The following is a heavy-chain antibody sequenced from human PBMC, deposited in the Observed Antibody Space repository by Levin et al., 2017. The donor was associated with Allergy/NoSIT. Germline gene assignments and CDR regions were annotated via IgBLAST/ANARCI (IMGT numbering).Heavy chain of an antibody. V-gene: IGHV4-59*01. CDR1: GGSISSYY. D-gene: IGHD1-26*01. J-gene: IGHJ6*02. CDR2: IYYSGST. CDR3: ARDRVTVGSTNYYYGMDV. Sequence: PSETLSLTCTVSGGSISSYYWSWIRQPPGKGLEWIGYIYYSGSTNYNPSLKGRVTISLDTSKNQFSLKLSSVTAADTAVYYCARDRVTVGSTNYYYGMDVWGQGTTVTVSS.